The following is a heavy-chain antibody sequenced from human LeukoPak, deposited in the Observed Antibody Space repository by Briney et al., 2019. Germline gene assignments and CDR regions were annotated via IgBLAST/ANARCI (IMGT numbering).Heavy chain of an antibody. CDR1: GFTFSGLA. Sequence: PGGSLRLSCAASGFTFSGLAMSWVRRTPGKGLEWVSGISGSGDNTLYADSAKGRFTISRDNSKNTLYLEMNSLRAEDTAIYYCAKMKGHPLPKYYMDVWGQGTTVTVSS. D-gene: IGHD1-26*01. V-gene: IGHV3-23*01. CDR3: AKMKGHPLPKYYMDV. J-gene: IGHJ6*01. CDR2: ISGSGDNT.